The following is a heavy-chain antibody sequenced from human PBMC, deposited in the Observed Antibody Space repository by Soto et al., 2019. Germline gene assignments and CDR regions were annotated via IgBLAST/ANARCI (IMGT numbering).Heavy chain of an antibody. Sequence: PGESLKISCKGSGYSFTSYWISWVRQMPGKGLEWMGRIDPSDSYTNYSPSFQGHVTISADKSISTAYLQWSSLKASDTAMYYCARRRIAAAGTGVRLLLVDGMDVWGQGTTVTVSS. V-gene: IGHV5-10-1*01. D-gene: IGHD6-13*01. CDR1: GYSFTSYW. J-gene: IGHJ6*02. CDR3: ARRRIAAAGTGVRLLLVDGMDV. CDR2: IDPSDSYT.